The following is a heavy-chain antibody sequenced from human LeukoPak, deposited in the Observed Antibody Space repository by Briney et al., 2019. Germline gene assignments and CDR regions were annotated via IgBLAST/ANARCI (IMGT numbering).Heavy chain of an antibody. J-gene: IGHJ2*01. CDR1: GFTISSNY. D-gene: IGHD7-27*01. V-gene: IGHV3-53*01. Sequence: GGSLRLSCAASGFTISSNYLSWVRQAPGKGLVWISARHSGGHTFYADSVRGRFTISRDISKNTLYLQMNDLGAEDTALYYCVRGLSGVSSWYFDLWGRGTLVTVSS. CDR3: VRGLSGVSSWYFDL. CDR2: RHSGGHT.